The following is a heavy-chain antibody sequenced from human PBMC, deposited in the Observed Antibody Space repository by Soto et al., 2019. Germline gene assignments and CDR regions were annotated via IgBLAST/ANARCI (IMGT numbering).Heavy chain of an antibody. V-gene: IGHV3-30-3*01. CDR2: ISYDGSNK. Sequence: GGSLRLSCAASGFTFSTYAMHWVRQAPGKGLEWVAVISYDGSNKYYADSVKGRFTISRDNSKKTLYLQMNSLRAEDTAVYYCARDNYGMDVWGQGTTVTVSS. CDR1: GFTFSTYA. CDR3: ARDNYGMDV. J-gene: IGHJ6*02.